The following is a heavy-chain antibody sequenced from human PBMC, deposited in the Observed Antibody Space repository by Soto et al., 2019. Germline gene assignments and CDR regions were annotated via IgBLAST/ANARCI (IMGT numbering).Heavy chain of an antibody. CDR1: GVTFSSYA. CDR3: ASNSYDYYFDY. Sequence: QVQLVQSGAEVKKPGSAVKVSCKASGVTFSSYAISWVRQSPGQGLEWMGGIIPIFGTANYAQKFQGRVTITADKSTSPAYMELSSLRSEDTAVYYCASNSYDYYFDYWGQGTLVTVSS. J-gene: IGHJ4*02. D-gene: IGHD5-18*01. V-gene: IGHV1-69*06. CDR2: IIPIFGTA.